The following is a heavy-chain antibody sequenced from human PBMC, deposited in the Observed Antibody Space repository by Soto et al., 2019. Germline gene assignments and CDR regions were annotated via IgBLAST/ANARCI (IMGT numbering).Heavy chain of an antibody. CDR3: AIDHRYNWNYGWFDP. D-gene: IGHD1-7*01. CDR2: ISGSGGST. V-gene: IGHV3-23*01. CDR1: GFTFSSYA. J-gene: IGHJ5*02. Sequence: GGSLRLSCAASGFTFSSYAMSWVRQAPGKGLEWVSAISGSGGSTYYADSVKGRFTISRDNSKNTLYLQMNSLRAEDTAVYYCAIDHRYNWNYGWFDPWGQGXLVTVSS.